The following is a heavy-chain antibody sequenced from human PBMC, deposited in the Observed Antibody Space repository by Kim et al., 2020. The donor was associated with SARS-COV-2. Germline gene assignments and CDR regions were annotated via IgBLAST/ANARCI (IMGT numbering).Heavy chain of an antibody. D-gene: IGHD6-13*01. CDR3: AKGARLYGAVAGTNWFDP. CDR2: ISWNSGNI. Sequence: GGSLRLSCAASGFTFGDYAMHWVRQVPGKGLEWVSGISWNSGNIDYADSVKGRFTISRDNAKNSLYLQLNSLRAEDTALYYCAKGARLYGAVAGTNWFDPWGQGTLVTVSS. J-gene: IGHJ5*02. CDR1: GFTFGDYA. V-gene: IGHV3-9*01.